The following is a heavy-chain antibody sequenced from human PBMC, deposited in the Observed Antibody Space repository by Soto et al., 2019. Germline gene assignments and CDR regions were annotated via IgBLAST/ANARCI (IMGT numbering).Heavy chain of an antibody. CDR1: GFRVTSDY. CDR3: ARVTTFYDILTSSYALNYFDY. J-gene: IGHJ4*02. CDR2: IYAGGNT. Sequence: GVSLRLSCTSSGFRVTSDYMTWFRQSPGKGLECVSVIYAGGNTYYADSVKGRFTISSDNSKNTLFLQMNNLRAEDTAVYYCARVTTFYDILTSSYALNYFDYWGQGTRVTVSS. D-gene: IGHD3-9*01. V-gene: IGHV3-53*01.